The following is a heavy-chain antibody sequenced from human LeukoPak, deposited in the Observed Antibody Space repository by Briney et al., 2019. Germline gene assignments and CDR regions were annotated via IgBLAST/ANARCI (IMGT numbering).Heavy chain of an antibody. D-gene: IGHD1-26*01. CDR1: GFTFSNYW. J-gene: IGHJ3*02. Sequence: GGSLRLSCAASGFTFSNYWMHWVRQAPGKGLVRFLRINSDGRSIIYADSVKGRFTISRDNAKNTLYLQMHSLRVEDTAVYYCARGGSPPEALGDALNIWGQGTMVTVSS. CDR3: ARGGSPPEALGDALNI. CDR2: INSDGRSI. V-gene: IGHV3-74*01.